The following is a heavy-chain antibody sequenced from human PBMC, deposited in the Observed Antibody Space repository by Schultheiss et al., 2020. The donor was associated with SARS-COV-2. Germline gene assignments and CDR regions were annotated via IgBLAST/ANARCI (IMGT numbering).Heavy chain of an antibody. CDR1: GFTFSSYG. J-gene: IGHJ3*02. V-gene: IGHV3-23*01. Sequence: GGSLRLSCAASGFTFSSYGMHWVRQAPGKGLEWVSAMSPSGGSTYYADSVKGRFTISRDNSKNTLYLQMNSLRAEDTAVYYCARVVERWLQFFDAFDIWGQGTMVTVSS. CDR2: MSPSGGST. D-gene: IGHD5-24*01. CDR3: ARVVERWLQFFDAFDI.